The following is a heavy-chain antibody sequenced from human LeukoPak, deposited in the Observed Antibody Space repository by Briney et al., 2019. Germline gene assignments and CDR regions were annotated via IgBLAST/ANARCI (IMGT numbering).Heavy chain of an antibody. D-gene: IGHD3-10*01. CDR3: ARVVRGVIRY. V-gene: IGHV4-34*01. Sequence: PSETLSLTCAVYGGSFSGYYWSWIRQPPGKGLEWIGEINHSGSTNYNPSLKSRVTISVDTSKNQFSLKLSSVTAADTAVYYCARVVRGVIRYWGQGTLVTVSS. CDR1: GGSFSGYY. J-gene: IGHJ4*02. CDR2: INHSGST.